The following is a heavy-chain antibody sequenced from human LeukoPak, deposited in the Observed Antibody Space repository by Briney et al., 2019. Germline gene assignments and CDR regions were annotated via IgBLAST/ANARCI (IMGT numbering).Heavy chain of an antibody. CDR2: IIPIFGTA. D-gene: IGHD5-18*01. CDR3: ASQGPERGYSYGYLFDY. V-gene: IGHV1-69*05. J-gene: IGHJ4*02. CDR1: GGTFSSYA. Sequence: ASVKVSCKASGGTFSSYAISWVRQAPGQGLEWMGGIIPIFGTANDAQKFQGRVTITTDESTSTAYMELSSLRSEDTAVYYCASQGPERGYSYGYLFDYWGQGTLVTVSS.